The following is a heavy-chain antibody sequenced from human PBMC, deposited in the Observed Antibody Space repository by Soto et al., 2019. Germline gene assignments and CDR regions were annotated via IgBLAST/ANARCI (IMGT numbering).Heavy chain of an antibody. CDR3: AAAEQWLADPFDY. V-gene: IGHV3-30-3*01. J-gene: IGHJ4*02. CDR1: GFTFRIYT. CDR2: ISYDGDSI. D-gene: IGHD6-19*01. Sequence: VGCLKISSAASGFTFRIYTMHWVRKAPGKGLEWVSVISYDGDSIFYTDSVKGRFTISRDNSKNTLYLQMNSLRAEDTAVYYCAAAEQWLADPFDYWGQGALVTVSS.